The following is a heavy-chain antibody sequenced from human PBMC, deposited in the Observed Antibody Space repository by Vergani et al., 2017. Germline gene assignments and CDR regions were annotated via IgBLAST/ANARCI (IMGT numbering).Heavy chain of an antibody. CDR1: GFTFSSYW. Sequence: EVQLVESGGGLVQPGGSLRLSCAASGFTFSSYWMSWVRQAPGKGLEWVANIKQDGSEKYYVDSVKGRFTISRDNAKNSLYLQMNSLRAEDTAVYYCARYRDIVVVVAADFDYWGQGTLVTVSS. CDR3: ARYRDIVVVVAADFDY. V-gene: IGHV3-7*01. J-gene: IGHJ4*02. D-gene: IGHD2-15*01. CDR2: IKQDGSEK.